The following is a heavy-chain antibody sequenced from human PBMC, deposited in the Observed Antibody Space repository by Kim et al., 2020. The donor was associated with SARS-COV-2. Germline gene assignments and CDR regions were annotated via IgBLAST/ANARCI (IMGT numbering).Heavy chain of an antibody. V-gene: IGHV1-46*01. Sequence: ASVKVSCKASGYTFTTYFIHWVRQAPGQGLEWMGIINPSGGSTTYAQKFQGRVTMTRDTSTSTVYMEFSSLTSEDTAVYYCARAPSENYGMDVWGQGTTV. CDR2: INPSGGST. CDR3: ARAPSENYGMDV. J-gene: IGHJ6*02. CDR1: GYTFTTYF.